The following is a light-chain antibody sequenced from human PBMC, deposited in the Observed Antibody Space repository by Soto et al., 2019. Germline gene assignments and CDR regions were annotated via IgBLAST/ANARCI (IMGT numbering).Light chain of an antibody. CDR1: QDVGKW. J-gene: IGKJ5*01. CDR2: AAS. Sequence: DIQMTQSPSSVSASVGDSVTITCRASQDVGKWLVWYQQKPGKAPKLLIYAASSLQSGVPSRFSGSGSGTDCTLTISSLQPEDFAVYYCQQYNNWPITFGQGTRLEIK. CDR3: QQYNNWPIT. V-gene: IGKV1-12*01.